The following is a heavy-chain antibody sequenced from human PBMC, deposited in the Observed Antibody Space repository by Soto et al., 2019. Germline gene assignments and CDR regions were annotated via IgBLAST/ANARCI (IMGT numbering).Heavy chain of an antibody. CDR2: IYYSGST. J-gene: IGHJ4*02. Sequence: QLQLQESGPGLVQPSETLSLTCTVSGGSISSSSYYWGWIRQPPGKGLEWIGSIYYSGSTYYNPSLKSRVTISVDTSKNQFSLKLSSVTAADTAVYYCARHGAMVTPDYWGQGTLVTVSS. V-gene: IGHV4-39*01. CDR1: GGSISSSSYY. CDR3: ARHGAMVTPDY. D-gene: IGHD5-18*01.